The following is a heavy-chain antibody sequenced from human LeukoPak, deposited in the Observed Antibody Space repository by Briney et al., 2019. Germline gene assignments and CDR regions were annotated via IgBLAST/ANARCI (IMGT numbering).Heavy chain of an antibody. Sequence: SETLSLTCTVSGGSISSYYWSRIRQPAGKGLEWIGRINTSGSTNYNPSLKSRVTMSVNTSKNQFSLKLSSVTAADTAVYYCAREHMVRGVIDRWGQGALVTVSS. V-gene: IGHV4-4*07. D-gene: IGHD3-10*01. CDR3: AREHMVRGVIDR. CDR1: GGSISSYY. CDR2: INTSGST. J-gene: IGHJ4*02.